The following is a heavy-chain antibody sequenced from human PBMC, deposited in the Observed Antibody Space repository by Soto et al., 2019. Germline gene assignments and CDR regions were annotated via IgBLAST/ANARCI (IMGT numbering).Heavy chain of an antibody. V-gene: IGHV3-30-3*01. J-gene: IGHJ4*02. D-gene: IGHD5-12*01. Sequence: GGSLRLSCAASGFTFSSYAMHWVRQAPGKGLEWVAVISYDGSNKYYADSVKGRFTISRDNSKNTLYLQMNSLRAEDTAVYYCARQSGYSGYWFDYWGQGTLVTVSS. CDR3: ARQSGYSGYWFDY. CDR2: ISYDGSNK. CDR1: GFTFSSYA.